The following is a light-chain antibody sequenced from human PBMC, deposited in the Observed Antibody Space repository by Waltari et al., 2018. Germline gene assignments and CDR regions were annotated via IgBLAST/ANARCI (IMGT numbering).Light chain of an antibody. CDR1: SFLYSSNNKNY. Sequence: SFLYSSNNKNYLAWYQQRPGQPPKLLIYWASTRESGVPDRFSGSGSGTYFTLTISSLQAENVAVYYCQKYYSTPRTFGQGTKVEIE. V-gene: IGKV4-1*01. CDR3: QKYYSTPRT. J-gene: IGKJ1*01. CDR2: WAS.